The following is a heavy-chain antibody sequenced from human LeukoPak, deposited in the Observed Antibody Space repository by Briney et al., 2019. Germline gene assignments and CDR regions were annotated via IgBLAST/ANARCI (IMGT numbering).Heavy chain of an antibody. J-gene: IGHJ3*02. CDR1: GYTFTSYY. CDR2: INPSGGST. D-gene: IGHD3-22*01. Sequence: ASVKVSCKASGYTFTSYYMHWVRQAPGQGLEWMGIINPSGGSTSYAQKFQVRVTMTRDTSTSTVYMELSSLRSEDTAVYYCARDYYYDSSGYYYSFHDAFDIWGQGTMVTVSS. V-gene: IGHV1-46*01. CDR3: ARDYYYDSSGYYYSFHDAFDI.